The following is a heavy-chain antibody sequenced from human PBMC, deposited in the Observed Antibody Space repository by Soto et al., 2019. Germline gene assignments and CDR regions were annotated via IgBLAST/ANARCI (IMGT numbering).Heavy chain of an antibody. CDR2: INHSGST. CDR1: GGSFSGYY. J-gene: IGHJ5*02. CDR3: ARTSGRSFDP. V-gene: IGHV4-34*01. Sequence: TLSLTCAVYGGSFSGYYWSWIRQPPGKGLEWIGEINHSGSTNDKPSLKSRVTISVDTSKKQFSLKLSSVTAADTAVYYCARTSGRSFDPWGQGTLVTV. D-gene: IGHD6-25*01.